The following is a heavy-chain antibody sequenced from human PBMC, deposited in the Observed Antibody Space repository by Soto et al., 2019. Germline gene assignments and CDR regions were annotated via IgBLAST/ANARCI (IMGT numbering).Heavy chain of an antibody. Sequence: QVQLVESGGGVVQPGRSLRLSCAASGFTFSSYGMHWVRQAPGKGLEWVAVISYDGSNKYYADSVKGRFTISRDNSKNTLDLQMNSLRAEDTAVYYCAKDGRDGFFDYWGQGTLVTVSS. J-gene: IGHJ4*02. CDR3: AKDGRDGFFDY. CDR2: ISYDGSNK. CDR1: GFTFSSYG. V-gene: IGHV3-30*18. D-gene: IGHD1-26*01.